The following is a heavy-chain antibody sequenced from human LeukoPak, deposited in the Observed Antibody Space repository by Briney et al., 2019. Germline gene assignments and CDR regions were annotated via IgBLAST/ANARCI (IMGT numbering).Heavy chain of an antibody. CDR2: INPSGGST. Sequence: GASVKVSCKASGYTFTSYYMHWVRQAPGQGLEWMGIINPSGGSTSYAQKFQGRVTMTRDTSTSPVYMELSSLRSEDTAVYYCARVLTYYDILTGYSTYYFDYWGQGTLVTVSS. D-gene: IGHD3-9*01. V-gene: IGHV1-46*01. CDR3: ARVLTYYDILTGYSTYYFDY. J-gene: IGHJ4*02. CDR1: GYTFTSYY.